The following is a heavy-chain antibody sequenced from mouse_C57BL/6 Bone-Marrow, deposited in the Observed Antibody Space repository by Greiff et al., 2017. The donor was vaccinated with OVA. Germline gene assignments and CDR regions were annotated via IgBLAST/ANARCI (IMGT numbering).Heavy chain of an antibody. D-gene: IGHD2-3*01. V-gene: IGHV1-59*01. CDR1: GYTFTSYW. CDR3: ASPDGYFLY. CDR2: IDPSDSYT. J-gene: IGHJ2*01. Sequence: QVQLQQPGAELVRPGTSVKLSCKASGYTFTSYWMHWVKQRPGQGLEWIGVIDPSDSYTNYNQKFKGKATLTVDTSSSTAYMQLSSLTSEDSAVYYCASPDGYFLYWGQGTTLTVSS.